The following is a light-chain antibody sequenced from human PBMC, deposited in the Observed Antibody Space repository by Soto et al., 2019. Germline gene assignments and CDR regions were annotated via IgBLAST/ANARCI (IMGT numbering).Light chain of an antibody. V-gene: IGKV2-28*01. CDR3: MQSMQLPIT. CDR1: QSLLHSNGYNY. Sequence: DIVMTQSPLSLPVTPVGPASISCRASQSLLHSNGYNYLDWYLQKPGQSPQLLIYLGSNRSSGVPDRFSGSGSGTDFTLKISRVEAEDVGVYYCMQSMQLPITFGQGTRLEIK. CDR2: LGS. J-gene: IGKJ5*01.